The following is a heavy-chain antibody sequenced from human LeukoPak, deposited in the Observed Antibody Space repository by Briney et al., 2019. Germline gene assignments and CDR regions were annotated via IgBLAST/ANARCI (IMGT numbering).Heavy chain of an antibody. CDR2: VTSSGGST. Sequence: GGSLRLSCAASGFTFANYAMSWVRHAPEKGLEWVSAVTSSGGSTYYADSVKGRFSISRDNSKNTLSLQMNSLRVDDTAVYYCARDPNWGSGYWGQGTLVTVSS. D-gene: IGHD7-27*01. CDR3: ARDPNWGSGY. J-gene: IGHJ4*02. V-gene: IGHV3-23*01. CDR1: GFTFANYA.